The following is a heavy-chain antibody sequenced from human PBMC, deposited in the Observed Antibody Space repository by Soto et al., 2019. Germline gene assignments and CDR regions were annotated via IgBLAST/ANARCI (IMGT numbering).Heavy chain of an antibody. CDR3: ARDRRWSTGGPFDY. Sequence: QVQLQESGPGLVKPSQTLSLTCTVSGGSISSGGYYWIWIRQHPGKGLEWIGYIYYSGSTYYNPSRKSRVTISVDTSKNQFSLKLRSVTAADTAVYYCARDRRWSTGGPFDYWGQGTLVTVSS. CDR2: IYYSGST. V-gene: IGHV4-31*03. D-gene: IGHD7-27*01. J-gene: IGHJ4*02. CDR1: GGSISSGGYY.